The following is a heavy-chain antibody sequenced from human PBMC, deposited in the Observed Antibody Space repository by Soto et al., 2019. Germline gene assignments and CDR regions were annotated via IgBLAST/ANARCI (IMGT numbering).Heavy chain of an antibody. J-gene: IGHJ6*02. D-gene: IGHD2-21*01. CDR2: IWYNGSNK. Sequence: QVHLVESGGGVVQPGRSLRLSCAASGFTFSSYGMLWVRQAPGKGLEWVAVIWYNGSNKYYGESVKGRFTTSRENSKNTLYQEMNSMRAEDKGVYYCARQLGVLYSGYAMDVWGQGTKVTVSS. CDR3: ARQLGVLYSGYAMDV. CDR1: GFTFSSYG. V-gene: IGHV3-33*01.